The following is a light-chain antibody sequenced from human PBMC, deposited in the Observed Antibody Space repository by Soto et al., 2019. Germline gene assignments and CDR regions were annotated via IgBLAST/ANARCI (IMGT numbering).Light chain of an antibody. CDR2: SNN. CDR3: ASWDDSLSGLV. CDR1: TSNIGSNY. Sequence: QSVLTQPPSASGTPGQTISISCSGSTSNIGSNYVYWYQQLPGTAPKLLIYSNNERPSGVPDRFSGSESGTSASLAISGLRSEDEADYYCASWDDSLSGLVFGGGTKLTVL. V-gene: IGLV1-47*02. J-gene: IGLJ2*01.